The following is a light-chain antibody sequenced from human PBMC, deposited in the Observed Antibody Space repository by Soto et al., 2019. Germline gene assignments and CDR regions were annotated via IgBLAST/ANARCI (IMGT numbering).Light chain of an antibody. CDR1: SSNIGRNY. V-gene: IGLV1-47*01. J-gene: IGLJ2*01. Sequence: QSVLTQPPSASGTPGQRVTISCSGSSSNIGRNYGYWYQHLSGAAPKLLIYRDNRRPSGVPDRFSGSKSGTSASLAISGLRSDDEADYYCATWDDSVIGVVFGGGTKLTVL. CDR3: ATWDDSVIGVV. CDR2: RDN.